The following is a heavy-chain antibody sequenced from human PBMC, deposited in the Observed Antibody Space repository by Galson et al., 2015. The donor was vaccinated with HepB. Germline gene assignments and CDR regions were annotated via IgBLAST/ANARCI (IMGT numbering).Heavy chain of an antibody. D-gene: IGHD2-2*01. J-gene: IGHJ4*02. CDR3: ARGHQGFDL. Sequence: SLRLSCAASGFTFGNYGMHWVRQAPGKGLEWVAVVWSDGTNKYYSDSAKARFTISRDKSKNTLYLQMNSLRVEDTAVYYCARGHQGFDLWGQGTLVTVSS. CDR1: GFTFGNYG. CDR2: VWSDGTNK. V-gene: IGHV3-33*08.